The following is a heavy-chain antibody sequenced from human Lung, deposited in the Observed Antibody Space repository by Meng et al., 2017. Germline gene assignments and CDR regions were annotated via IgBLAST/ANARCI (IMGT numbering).Heavy chain of an antibody. J-gene: IGHJ4*02. CDR1: GGSFSDYY. D-gene: IGHD4-11*01. CDR2: INHSGST. V-gene: IGHV4-34*02. CDR3: ARGPTTMAHDFDY. Sequence: QVQLRQWGAGLFKPSETRSLTCVVSGGSFSDYYWSWIRQPPGKGLEWIGEINHSGSTNYNPSLESRATISVDTSQNNLSLKLSSVTAADSAVYYCARGPTTMAHDFDYWGQGTLVTVSS.